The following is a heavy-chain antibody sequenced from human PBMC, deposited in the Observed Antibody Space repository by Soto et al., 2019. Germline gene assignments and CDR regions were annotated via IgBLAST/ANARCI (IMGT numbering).Heavy chain of an antibody. CDR1: GGTFTSET. J-gene: IGHJ6*03. D-gene: IGHD3-10*01. CDR2: IIPILGTG. Sequence: QVQLVQSGPEVKQSGSSVKVSCKLSGGTFTSETISWVRQAPGQGLEWMGRIIPILGTGDYAQQFQGRITITEDKSTSTGYMELSSLTAEDTAVYVCAREEGSYNMGTFPFYYMDVWGNGTTVTVSS. CDR3: AREEGSYNMGTFPFYYMDV. V-gene: IGHV1-69*08.